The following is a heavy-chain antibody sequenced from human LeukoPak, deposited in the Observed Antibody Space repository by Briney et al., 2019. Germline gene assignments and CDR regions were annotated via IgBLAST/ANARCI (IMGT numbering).Heavy chain of an antibody. CDR2: ISYDGNNK. D-gene: IGHD3-22*01. Sequence: GGSLRLSCAASGFTFSSYAMHWVRQAPGKGLEWVAVISYDGNNKYYADSVKGRFTISRDNSKNTLYLQMNSLRAEDTAVYYCAKDLYDSTGYYYPYWGQGTLVTVSS. V-gene: IGHV3-30-3*01. CDR1: GFTFSSYA. CDR3: AKDLYDSTGYYYPY. J-gene: IGHJ4*02.